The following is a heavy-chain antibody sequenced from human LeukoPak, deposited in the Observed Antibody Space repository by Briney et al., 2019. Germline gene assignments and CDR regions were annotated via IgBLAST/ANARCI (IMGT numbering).Heavy chain of an antibody. J-gene: IGHJ4*02. Sequence: SETLSLTCTVSGGSISTYYWSWIRQPPGKGLESIGYIYNSGSTNYNPSLKSRVTISVDTSKNQFSLKLSSVTAADTAVYYCARGRFGYCSSSTCRYFDYWGQGTLVTVSS. D-gene: IGHD2-2*03. CDR2: IYNSGST. CDR1: GGSISTYY. V-gene: IGHV4-59*01. CDR3: ARGRFGYCSSSTCRYFDY.